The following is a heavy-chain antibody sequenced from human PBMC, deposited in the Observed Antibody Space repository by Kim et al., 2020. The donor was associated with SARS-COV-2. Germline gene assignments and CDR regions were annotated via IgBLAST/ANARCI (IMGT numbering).Heavy chain of an antibody. CDR2: ISSSSSYI. D-gene: IGHD1-26*01. Sequence: GGSLRLSCAASGFTFSSYSMNWVRQAPGKGLEWVSSISSSSSYIYYADSVKGRFTISRDNAKNSLYLQMNSLRAEDTAVYYYARDVPGIVVATRAYYYYGMNVWGQGTTVTVSS. J-gene: IGHJ6*02. CDR3: ARDVPGIVVATRAYYYYGMNV. CDR1: GFTFSSYS. V-gene: IGHV3-21*01.